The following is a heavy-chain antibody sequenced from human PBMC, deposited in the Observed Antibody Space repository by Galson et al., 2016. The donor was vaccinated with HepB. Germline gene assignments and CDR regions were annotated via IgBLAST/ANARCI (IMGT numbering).Heavy chain of an antibody. V-gene: IGHV3-30-3*01. CDR3: ARAPLEMATIQRGYFDY. J-gene: IGHJ4*02. D-gene: IGHD5-24*01. Sequence: SLRLFCAASGFTFSDWDFHWVRQAPGKGLEWVAVISFDGSNKYYADSVKGRFTISRDNSKNTLYLQMNSLRAEDTAVYYCARAPLEMATIQRGYFDYWGQGTLVTVSS. CDR2: ISFDGSNK. CDR1: GFTFSDWD.